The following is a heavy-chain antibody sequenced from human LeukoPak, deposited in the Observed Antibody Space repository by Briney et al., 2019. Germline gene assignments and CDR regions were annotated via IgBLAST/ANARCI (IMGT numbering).Heavy chain of an antibody. J-gene: IGHJ4*02. CDR3: AREGSYYTLHFDY. V-gene: IGHV3-30*03. D-gene: IGHD1-26*01. CDR2: ISYDGSNK. Sequence: GRSLRLSCAASGFTFSSYGMHWVRQTPGKGLEWVAVISYDGSNKYYADSVKGRFTISRDNSKNTLYLQMNSLRAEDTAVYYCAREGSYYTLHFDYWGQGTLVTVSS. CDR1: GFTFSSYG.